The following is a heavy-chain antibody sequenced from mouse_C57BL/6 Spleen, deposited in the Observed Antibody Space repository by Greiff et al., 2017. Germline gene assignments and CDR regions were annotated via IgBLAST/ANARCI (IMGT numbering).Heavy chain of an antibody. Sequence: EVQLQQSGPELVKPGASVKISCKASGYTFTDYYMNWVKQSHGKSLEWIGDINPNNGGTSYNQKFKGKATLTVDKSSSTAYMELRSLTSEDSAVYYCARDGSPAYWGQGTLVTVSA. CDR3: ARDGSPAY. CDR1: GYTFTDYY. D-gene: IGHD1-1*01. CDR2: INPNNGGT. J-gene: IGHJ3*01. V-gene: IGHV1-26*01.